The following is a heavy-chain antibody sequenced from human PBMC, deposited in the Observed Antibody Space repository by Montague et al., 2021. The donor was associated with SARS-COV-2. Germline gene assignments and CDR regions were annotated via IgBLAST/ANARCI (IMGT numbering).Heavy chain of an antibody. V-gene: IGHV4-34*01. D-gene: IGHD2-21*02. J-gene: IGHJ4*02. CDR2: INHSGST. Sequence: SETLSLTCAVYGGSFSVYYWSWIRQPLGKGLEWIGEINHSGSTNXNPSLRSRVTLSSDTSKNQFSLKLNSVTAADTAVYFCVVVVPAMRPRSDYWGQGTLVTVSS. CDR3: VVVVPAMRPRSDY. CDR1: GGSFSVYY.